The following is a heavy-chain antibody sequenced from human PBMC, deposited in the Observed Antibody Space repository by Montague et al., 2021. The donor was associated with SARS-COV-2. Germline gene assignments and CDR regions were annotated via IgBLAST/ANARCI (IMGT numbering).Heavy chain of an antibody. Sequence: KPRKTLTQTCTFSGFSLSTPNVGVGWIRQPPGKALEWVAVIYSNDEKRYSPSLRNRLTITKDTAKNQVVLSLTYVDPVDTATYYCAHLIRYYDIFTGIPFDYWGQGSQVTVSS. CDR3: AHLIRYYDIFTGIPFDY. CDR1: GFSLSTPNVG. D-gene: IGHD3-9*01. CDR2: IYSNDEK. J-gene: IGHJ4*02. V-gene: IGHV2-5*01.